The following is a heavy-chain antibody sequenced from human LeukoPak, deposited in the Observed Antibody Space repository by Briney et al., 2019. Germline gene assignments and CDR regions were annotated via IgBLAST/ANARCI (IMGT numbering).Heavy chain of an antibody. V-gene: IGHV4-39*01. CDR3: ARQTKLGELLPC. CDR1: GGSISSSSYY. Sequence: PSETLSLTCTVSGGSISSSSYYWGWIRQPPGKGLEWIGSIYYIGSTYYNPSLKSRVTISVDTSKNQLSLKLSSVTAADTAVYYCARQTKLGELLPCWGQGTLVTVSS. CDR2: IYYIGST. D-gene: IGHD1-26*01. J-gene: IGHJ4*02.